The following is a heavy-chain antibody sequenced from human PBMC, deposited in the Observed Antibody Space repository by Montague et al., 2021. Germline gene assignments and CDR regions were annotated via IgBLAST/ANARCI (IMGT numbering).Heavy chain of an antibody. CDR2: IFWDDDK. V-gene: IGHV2-5*02. CDR3: APKIAAHKAHDGFSV. Sequence: ALVKPTQTLTQTCTFSGFSLATSGVGVAWLRQPPGKALEWLALIFWDDDKRYSPSLKSRLTITKDTTKNQVVLTLTNMDPVDTATYFCAPKIAAHKAHDGFSVWGQGTVVTVSA. CDR1: GFSLATSGVG. D-gene: IGHD6-13*01. J-gene: IGHJ3*01.